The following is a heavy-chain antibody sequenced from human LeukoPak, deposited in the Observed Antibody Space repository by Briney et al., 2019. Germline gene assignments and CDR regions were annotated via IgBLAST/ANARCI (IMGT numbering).Heavy chain of an antibody. CDR3: AKATVTNYYGMDV. Sequence: GGSLRLSSAASGFTFDDYDMHWVRQAPGKGLEWVSLISGDGISTDYADSVKGRFAISRDNSKNSLYLQMNSLRTEDTAWYCCAKATVTNYYGMDVWGQGTTVTVSS. CDR1: GFTFDDYD. V-gene: IGHV3-43*02. D-gene: IGHD4-11*01. CDR2: ISGDGIST. J-gene: IGHJ6*02.